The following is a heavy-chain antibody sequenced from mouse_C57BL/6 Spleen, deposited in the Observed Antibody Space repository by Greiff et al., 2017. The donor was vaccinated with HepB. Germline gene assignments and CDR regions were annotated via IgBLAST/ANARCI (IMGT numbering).Heavy chain of an antibody. CDR1: GYSFTGYY. CDR2: INPSTGGT. V-gene: IGHV1-42*01. CDR3: ASRWDYAMDY. Sequence: VQLKQSGPELVKPGASVKISCKASGYSFTGYYMNWVKQSPEKSLEWIGEINPSTGGTTYNQKFKAKATLTVDKSSSTAYMQLKSLTSEDSAVYYCASRWDYAMDYWGQGTSVTVSS. D-gene: IGHD2-3*01. J-gene: IGHJ4*01.